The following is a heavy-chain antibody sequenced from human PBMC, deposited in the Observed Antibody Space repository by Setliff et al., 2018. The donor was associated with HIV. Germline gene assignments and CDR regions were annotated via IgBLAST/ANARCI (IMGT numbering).Heavy chain of an antibody. CDR1: GDSITNSMHY. V-gene: IGHV4-39*01. CDR2: IHYNDGKT. CDR3: ARGRWGGGAGAPSYYFDS. J-gene: IGHJ4*02. D-gene: IGHD6-19*01. Sequence: SETLSLTCTVSGDSITNSMHYWSWIRQPPGKGLEFIGSIHYNDGKTYYNAALRSRVTISADTSKNQFSLKLNSVTAADTAVYYCARGRWGGGAGAPSYYFDSWGQGTLVTVSS.